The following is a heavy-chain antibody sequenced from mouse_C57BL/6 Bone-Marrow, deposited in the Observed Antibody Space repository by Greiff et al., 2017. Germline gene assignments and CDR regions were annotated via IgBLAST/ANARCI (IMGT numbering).Heavy chain of an antibody. CDR1: GYTFTSYW. V-gene: IGHV1-61*01. D-gene: IGHD2-1*01. CDR3: AGSTQLPYDDAMDY. J-gene: IGHJ4*01. Sequence: VQLQQSGAELVRPGSSVKLSCKASGYTFTSYWMDWVKQRPGQGLEWIGNIYPSDSETHYNQKFKDKATLTVDKSSSTAYMQLSSLTSEDSAVYDCAGSTQLPYDDAMDYWGQGTSVTVSS. CDR2: IYPSDSET.